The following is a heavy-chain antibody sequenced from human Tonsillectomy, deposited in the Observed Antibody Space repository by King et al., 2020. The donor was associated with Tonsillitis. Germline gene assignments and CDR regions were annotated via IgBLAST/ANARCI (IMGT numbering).Heavy chain of an antibody. Sequence: VQLVESGAEVKKPGASVKVSCKASGYTFTSYDINLVRQATGQGLEWRGWMNPNSGNTGYAQKFQGRVTMTRKTSISTAYMELSSLRSEDTTVYYCARVSASSGSYYFDYSGQAALVTVSS. D-gene: IGHD3-22*01. V-gene: IGHV1-8*01. CDR3: ARVSASSGSYYFDY. CDR1: GYTFTSYD. J-gene: IGHJ4*01. CDR2: MNPNSGNT.